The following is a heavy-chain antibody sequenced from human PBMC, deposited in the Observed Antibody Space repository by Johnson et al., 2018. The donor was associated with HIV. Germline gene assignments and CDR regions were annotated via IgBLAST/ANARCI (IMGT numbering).Heavy chain of an antibody. CDR1: GFIFSGFG. D-gene: IGHD3-16*01. CDR3: ARERGAKTEGDRAFDI. J-gene: IGHJ3*02. V-gene: IGHV3-30*03. CDR2: ISYDGGNK. Sequence: VQLVESVGGVVQPGRSLRLSCAASGFIFSGFGLHWVRQAPGKGLEWVASISYDGGNKYYADSVRGRITISRDNSKNTLYLQMNSLRAEDTAVYYCARERGAKTEGDRAFDIWGQGTMVTVSS.